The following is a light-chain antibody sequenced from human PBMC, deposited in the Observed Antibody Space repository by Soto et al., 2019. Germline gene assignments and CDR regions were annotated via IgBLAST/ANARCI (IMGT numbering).Light chain of an antibody. V-gene: IGLV1-51*01. CDR2: DNN. CDR3: GTWDSSLRDVV. CDR1: SSNIGNNY. Sequence: QSVRTQPPSVSAAPGQKVTISCSGSSSNIGNNYVSWYQQLPGTAPRLLIYDNNKRPSGIPDRFSGSKSGTSATLGITGLQTGDEADYYCGTWDSSLRDVVFGGGTKVTVL. J-gene: IGLJ2*01.